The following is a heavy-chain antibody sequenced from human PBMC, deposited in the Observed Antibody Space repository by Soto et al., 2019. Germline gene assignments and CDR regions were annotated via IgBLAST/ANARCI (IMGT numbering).Heavy chain of an antibody. Sequence: GGSLRLSCAASGFTFSSYGMHWVRQAPGKGLEWVAVIWYDGSNKYYADSVKGRFTISRDNSKNTLDLQMNSLRAEDTAVYYCARDRYYGGNSAWFDPWGQGTLVTVSS. CDR1: GFTFSSYG. CDR2: IWYDGSNK. CDR3: ARDRYYGGNSAWFDP. J-gene: IGHJ5*02. D-gene: IGHD4-17*01. V-gene: IGHV3-33*01.